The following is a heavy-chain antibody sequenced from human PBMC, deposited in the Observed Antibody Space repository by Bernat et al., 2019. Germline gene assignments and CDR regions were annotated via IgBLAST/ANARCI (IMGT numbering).Heavy chain of an antibody. J-gene: IGHJ4*02. Sequence: EVQLVESGGGLVKPGGSLRLSCAASGFTFSNAWMNWVRQAPGKGLEWVGRIKSKTDGGTTDYAAPVKGRFTISRDASKSTLYLQMNSLKTEDTAVYYCATDLILSRAGYGFRDYWGQGTLVTVSS. CDR3: ATDLILSRAGYGFRDY. CDR2: IKSKTDGGTT. D-gene: IGHD4-17*01. V-gene: IGHV3-15*07. CDR1: GFTFSNAW.